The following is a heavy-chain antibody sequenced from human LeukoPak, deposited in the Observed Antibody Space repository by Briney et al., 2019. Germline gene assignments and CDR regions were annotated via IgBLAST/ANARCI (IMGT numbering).Heavy chain of an antibody. CDR2: ISGSGGST. D-gene: IGHD6-19*01. J-gene: IGHJ4*02. V-gene: IGHV3-23*01. CDR3: AKDLGSGWYDPGYYFDY. CDR1: GFTFSSYA. Sequence: GGSLRLSCAASGFTFSSYAMSWVRQAPGKGLEWVSAISGSGGSTYYADSVKGRFTISRDNSKNTLCLQMNSLRAEDTAVYYCAKDLGSGWYDPGYYFDYWGQGTLVTVSS.